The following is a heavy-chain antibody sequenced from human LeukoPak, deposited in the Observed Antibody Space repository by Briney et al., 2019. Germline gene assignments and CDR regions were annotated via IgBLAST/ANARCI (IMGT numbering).Heavy chain of an antibody. D-gene: IGHD5-12*01. CDR3: ARKNSGYDYFDY. CDR1: GYSISSGYY. V-gene: IGHV4-38-2*02. CDR2: IYHSGSP. Sequence: PSETLSLTCTVSGYSISSGYYWGWIRQPPGKGLEWLGSIYHSGSPYYNPSLKSRVTISVDTSKNQFSLKLSSVTAADTAVYFCARKNSGYDYFDYWGQGTLVTVSS. J-gene: IGHJ4*02.